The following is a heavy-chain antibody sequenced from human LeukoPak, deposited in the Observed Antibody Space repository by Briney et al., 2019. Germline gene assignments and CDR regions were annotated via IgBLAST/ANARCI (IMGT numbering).Heavy chain of an antibody. D-gene: IGHD1-7*01. CDR1: GGSFSGYY. J-gene: IGHJ4*02. CDR3: ARGLLAGTTTFDY. CDR2: INHSGST. V-gene: IGHV4-34*01. Sequence: SETLSLTCAVYGGSFSGYYWSWIRQPPGKGLEWIGEINHSGSTNYNPSLKSRVTISVDTSKNQFSLKLSSVTAADTAVYYCARGLLAGTTTFDYWGQGTLVTVSS.